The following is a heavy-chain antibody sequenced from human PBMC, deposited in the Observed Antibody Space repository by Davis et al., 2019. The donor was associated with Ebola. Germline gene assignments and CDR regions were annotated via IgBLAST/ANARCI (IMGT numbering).Heavy chain of an antibody. CDR3: ARGGDYGEIDY. Sequence: PSETLSLTCTVSGGSISSGSYYWSWIRQHPGKGLEWIGEINHSGSTNYNPSLKSRVTISVDTSKNQFSLKLSSVTAADTAVYYCARGGDYGEIDYWGQGTLVTVSS. V-gene: IGHV4-39*07. J-gene: IGHJ4*02. CDR1: GGSISSGSYY. CDR2: INHSGST. D-gene: IGHD3-16*01.